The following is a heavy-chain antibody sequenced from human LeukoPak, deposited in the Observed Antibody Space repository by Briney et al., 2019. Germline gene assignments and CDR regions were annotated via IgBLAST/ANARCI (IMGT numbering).Heavy chain of an antibody. CDR3: ASSLKAGGLGY. D-gene: IGHD3-16*01. CDR2: IYYSGST. V-gene: IGHV4-59*01. J-gene: IGHJ4*02. Sequence: SETLSLTCTVSGGSISSYYWSWIRQPPGKGLEWIGYIYYSGSTNYNPSLKSRVTISVDTSKNQFSLKLSSVTAADTAVYYCASSLKAGGLGYWGQGTLVTVSS. CDR1: GGSISSYY.